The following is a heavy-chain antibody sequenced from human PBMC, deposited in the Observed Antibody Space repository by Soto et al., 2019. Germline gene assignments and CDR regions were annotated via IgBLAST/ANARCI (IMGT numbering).Heavy chain of an antibody. CDR2: TYWDDVN. Sequence: SGPTLVKPTQTLTLTCTLSGFSISTSGVGVGWIRQPPGKALEWLAFTYWDDVNRYNPSLKSRFTVAKDSSKSLVVLSMTDMDPVDTATYYCAHRGGGYNWDDGYFDYWGQGIPVTVSS. V-gene: IGHV2-5*02. CDR1: GFSISTSGVG. CDR3: AHRGGGYNWDDGYFDY. J-gene: IGHJ4*02. D-gene: IGHD1-20*01.